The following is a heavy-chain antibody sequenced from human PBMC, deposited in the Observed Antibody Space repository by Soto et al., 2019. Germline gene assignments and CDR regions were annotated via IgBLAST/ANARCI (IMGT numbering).Heavy chain of an antibody. CDR1: GGTFSSYA. J-gene: IGHJ6*02. CDR3: VSPDGYTSGGYSGLYYYYYGMDV. Sequence: QVQLVQSGAEVKKPGSSVKVSCKASGGTFSSYAISWVRQAPGQGLEWMGGIIPIFGTANYAQKFQGRVTITADESTSTAYMELSSLRSEDTAVYYCVSPDGYTSGGYSGLYYYYYGMDVWGQGTTVTVSS. V-gene: IGHV1-69*01. CDR2: IIPIFGTA. D-gene: IGHD5-12*01.